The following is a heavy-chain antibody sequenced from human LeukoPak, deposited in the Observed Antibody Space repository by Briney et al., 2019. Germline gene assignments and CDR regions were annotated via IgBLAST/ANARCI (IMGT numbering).Heavy chain of an antibody. D-gene: IGHD6-13*01. CDR1: GFTFSSYT. V-gene: IGHV3-21*01. CDR2: ISGSSYYI. J-gene: IGHJ2*01. Sequence: GGSLRLSCAASGFTFSSYTINWVRQAPGKGLEWVSSISGSSYYIYYADSVRGRFTISRDNAKNSVYLQMNSLRAEDTAIYYCARAYSSSYYVYWYFDLWGRGTLVTVSS. CDR3: ARAYSSSYYVYWYFDL.